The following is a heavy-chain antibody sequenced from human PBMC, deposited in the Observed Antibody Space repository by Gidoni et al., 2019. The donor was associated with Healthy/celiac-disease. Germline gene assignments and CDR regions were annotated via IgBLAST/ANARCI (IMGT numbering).Heavy chain of an antibody. CDR1: GLPFSSYW. J-gene: IGHJ1*01. CDR2: INSDGSST. Sequence: EVQLVESGGGLVQPGGSLRLSCAASGLPFSSYWMHWVRQAPGKGLVWVSRINSDGSSTSYADSVKGRFTISRDNAKNTLYLQMNSLRAEDTAVYYCASYSSLDNAEYFQHWGQGTLVTVSS. D-gene: IGHD6-13*01. CDR3: ASYSSLDNAEYFQH. V-gene: IGHV3-74*01.